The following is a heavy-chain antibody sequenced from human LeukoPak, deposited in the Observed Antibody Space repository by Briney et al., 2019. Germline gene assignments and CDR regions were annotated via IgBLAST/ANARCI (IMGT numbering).Heavy chain of an antibody. CDR2: INPSGGST. Sequence: GASVKVSCKASGYTFTGYYIHWVRQAPGQGLEWMGLINPSGGSTTYAQNFQGRVSMTTDTSTSTVNMELSSLRSEDTALYYCARHGMDVWGQGTTVTVSS. CDR1: GYTFTGYY. V-gene: IGHV1-46*03. CDR3: ARHGMDV. J-gene: IGHJ6*02.